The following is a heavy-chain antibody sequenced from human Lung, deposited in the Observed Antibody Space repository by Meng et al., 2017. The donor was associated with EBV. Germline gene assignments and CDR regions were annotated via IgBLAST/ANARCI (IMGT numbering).Heavy chain of an antibody. Sequence: VQLVKWWSGLKSPGARGQFACKASCYSFTSHVMNWVRQAPGQGLEWLGWINTNTGNPTYAQGFTGRFVFSLDTSVSTAYLQISSLKAEDTAVYYCARGVVGATSGDYWGQGTLVTVSS. V-gene: IGHV7-4-1*02. CDR2: INTNTGNP. CDR1: CYSFTSHV. J-gene: IGHJ4*02. CDR3: ARGVVGATSGDY. D-gene: IGHD1-26*01.